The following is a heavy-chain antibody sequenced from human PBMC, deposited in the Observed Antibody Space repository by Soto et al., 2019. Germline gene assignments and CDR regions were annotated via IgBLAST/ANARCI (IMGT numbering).Heavy chain of an antibody. CDR1: GGSINSYS. Sequence: QVQLQESGPGLVKPSETLSLTCTVSGGSINSYSWSWIRQPPGKGLEWIGHIYYSGGTSYNPSLKSHVPISMDTPKTQFSLTLSSVTAAETAVYYCARGTQGGYCSGGGCYSENDSWGQGTLVTVSS. J-gene: IGHJ4*02. D-gene: IGHD2-15*01. V-gene: IGHV4-59*01. CDR3: ARGTQGGYCSGGGCYSENDS. CDR2: IYYSGGT.